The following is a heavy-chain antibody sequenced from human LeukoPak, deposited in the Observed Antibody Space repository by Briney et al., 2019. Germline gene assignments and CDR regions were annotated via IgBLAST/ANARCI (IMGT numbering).Heavy chain of an antibody. J-gene: IGHJ4*02. D-gene: IGHD4-17*01. CDR1: GYTFTGYF. V-gene: IGHV1-2*02. CDR3: ARKGEHYGDYDY. CDR2: ILPNTGGT. Sequence: ASVKVSCKASGYTFTGYFLHWVRQAPGQGLEWMGWILPNTGGTHYAQKFQGRVTVTRDTSISTAYMEVSRLTSDDTAVYNCARKGEHYGDYDYWGQGTLVTVSS.